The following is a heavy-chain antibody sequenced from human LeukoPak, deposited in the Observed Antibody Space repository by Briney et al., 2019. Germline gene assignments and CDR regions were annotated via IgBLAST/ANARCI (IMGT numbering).Heavy chain of an antibody. V-gene: IGHV3-48*02. CDR2: ISSSSSTI. CDR1: GFTFSSYS. J-gene: IGHJ1*01. CDR3: ARSGEYSSFYAEYFQH. Sequence: HPGGSLRLSCAASGFTFSSYSMNWVRQAPGKGLEWVSYISSSSSTIYYADSVKGRFTISRDNAKNSLYLQMNSLRDEDTAVYYCARSGEYSSFYAEYFQHWGQGTLVTVSS. D-gene: IGHD6-6*01.